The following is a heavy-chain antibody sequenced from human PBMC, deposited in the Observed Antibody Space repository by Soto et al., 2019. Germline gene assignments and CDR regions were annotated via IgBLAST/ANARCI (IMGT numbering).Heavy chain of an antibody. Sequence: GGSLRLSCAASGFTVSSNYMSWVRQAPGKGLEWVSVIYSGGSTYYADSVKGRFTISRHNSKNTLYLQMNSLRAEDTAVYYCAKVGYYDSSAYYELDYWGQGTLVTVSS. V-gene: IGHV3-53*04. J-gene: IGHJ4*02. D-gene: IGHD3-22*01. CDR1: GFTVSSNY. CDR2: IYSGGST. CDR3: AKVGYYDSSAYYELDY.